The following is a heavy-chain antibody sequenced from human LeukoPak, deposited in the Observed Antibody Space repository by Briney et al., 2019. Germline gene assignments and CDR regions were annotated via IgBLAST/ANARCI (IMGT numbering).Heavy chain of an antibody. CDR3: ARDSSGDNWFDP. Sequence: GASVKVSCKASGYTFTSYDINWVRQATGQGLEWMGWMNPNSGNTGYAQKFQGRVTMTRNTSISTAYMELSSLRSEDTAVYYCARDSSGDNWFDPWGQGTLVTVSS. V-gene: IGHV1-8*01. CDR1: GYTFTSYD. J-gene: IGHJ5*02. D-gene: IGHD6-19*01. CDR2: MNPNSGNT.